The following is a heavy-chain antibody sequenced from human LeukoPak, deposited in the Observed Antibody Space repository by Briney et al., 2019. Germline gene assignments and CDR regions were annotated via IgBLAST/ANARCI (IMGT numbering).Heavy chain of an antibody. CDR2: IYYSGST. CDR1: GGSISSYY. Sequence: SETLSLTCTVSGGSISSYYWSWIRQPPGKGLEWIGYIYYSGSTNYNPSLKSRVTISVDTFKNQFSLKLSSVTAADTAVYYCARTRVEMATVHFDYWGQGTLVTVSS. CDR3: ARTRVEMATVHFDY. V-gene: IGHV4-59*01. D-gene: IGHD5-24*01. J-gene: IGHJ4*02.